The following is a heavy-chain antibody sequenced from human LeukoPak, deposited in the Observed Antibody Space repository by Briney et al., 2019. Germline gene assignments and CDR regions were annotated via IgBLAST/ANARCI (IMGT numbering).Heavy chain of an antibody. CDR2: ISGSVSVSST. CDR3: AKDYNRYYDYVWGSYPSGPDY. Sequence: GGSLRLSCAASGLTFSSYAMSWVRQAPGKGLEWVSGISGSVSVSSTYYADSVKGRFTISRDNSKNTLYLQMDRLRADDTAVYYCAKDYNRYYDYVWGSYPSGPDYWGQGTLVTVSS. D-gene: IGHD3-16*02. V-gene: IGHV3-23*01. CDR1: GLTFSSYA. J-gene: IGHJ4*02.